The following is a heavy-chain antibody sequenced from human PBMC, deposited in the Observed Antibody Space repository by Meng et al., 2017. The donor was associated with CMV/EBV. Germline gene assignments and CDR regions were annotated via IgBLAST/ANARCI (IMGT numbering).Heavy chain of an antibody. CDR3: ARDQYDFWSGYFPSDGMDV. J-gene: IGHJ6*02. V-gene: IGHV3-21*01. CDR2: ISSSSSYI. CDR1: GFTFSSYS. D-gene: IGHD3-3*01. Sequence: GGSLRLSCAASGFTFSSYSKNWVRQAPGKGLEWVSSISSSSSYIYYADSVKGRFTISRDNAKNSLYLQMNSLRAEDTAVYYCARDQYDFWSGYFPSDGMDVWGQGTTVTVSS.